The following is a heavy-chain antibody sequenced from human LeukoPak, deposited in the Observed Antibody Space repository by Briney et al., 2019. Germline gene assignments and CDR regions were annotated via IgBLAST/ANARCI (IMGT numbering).Heavy chain of an antibody. CDR1: GYTFAVYY. J-gene: IGHJ4*02. CDR2: LNPNSGGT. CDR3: ARDQGHGANAWDY. Sequence: GASVKVSCKVSGYTFAVYYIHWVRQAPGQGLVWLGWLNPNSGGTNYAQNFQGRVTMTRDASLTTAYMELSSLRSDDTALYYCARDQGHGANAWDYWGQGTLVTVSS. D-gene: IGHD4/OR15-4a*01. V-gene: IGHV1-2*02.